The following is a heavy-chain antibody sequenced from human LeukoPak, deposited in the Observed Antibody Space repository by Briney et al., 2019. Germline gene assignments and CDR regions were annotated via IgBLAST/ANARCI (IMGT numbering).Heavy chain of an antibody. CDR3: ARDRGLLPTDAFDI. V-gene: IGHV4-59*12. Sequence: SETLSLTCTVSGGPISSYYWSWIRQPPGKGLEWIGYIYYSGSTNYNPSLKSRVTLSVDTSKNQVSLKLSSVTAADTAVYYCARDRGLLPTDAFDIWGQGTLVTVSS. D-gene: IGHD3-22*01. CDR1: GGPISSYY. J-gene: IGHJ3*02. CDR2: IYYSGST.